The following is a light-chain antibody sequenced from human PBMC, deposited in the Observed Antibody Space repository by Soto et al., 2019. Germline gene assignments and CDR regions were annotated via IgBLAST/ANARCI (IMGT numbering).Light chain of an antibody. CDR3: QQYYASSWT. J-gene: IGKJ1*01. CDR1: QSISSTY. V-gene: IGKV3-20*01. CDR2: AAS. Sequence: EIVLTQSPGTLSLSPGERATLSCRASQSISSTYLAWYRQKPGQAPRLLIYAASSRATGIPDRFSGSGSGTDFTVTMRRLEPEDVAVYYCQQYYASSWTFGQGPRVEI.